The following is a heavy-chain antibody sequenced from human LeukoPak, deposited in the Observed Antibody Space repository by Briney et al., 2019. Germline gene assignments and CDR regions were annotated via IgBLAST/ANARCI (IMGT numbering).Heavy chain of an antibody. Sequence: SETLSLTCHVSGGSISSSAYCWAWIRQPPGKGLEWIGTIYNSGNINYNTSLRRRVAMSIDTSRNQISLNLSSATAADTAIYYCARDVRGLGADPHNWLDPWDQGGPVTVSS. CDR1: GGSISSSAYC. D-gene: IGHD4/OR15-4a*01. CDR2: IYNSGNI. V-gene: IGHV4-39*07. CDR3: ARDVRGLGADPHNWLDP. J-gene: IGHJ5*02.